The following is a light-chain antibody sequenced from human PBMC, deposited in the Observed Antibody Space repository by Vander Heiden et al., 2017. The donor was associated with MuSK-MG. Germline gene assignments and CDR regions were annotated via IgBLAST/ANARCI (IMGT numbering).Light chain of an antibody. CDR1: SSNIGTNN. V-gene: IGLV1-44*01. CDR3: ATWDDSLNAWV. CDR2: GTS. J-gene: IGLJ3*02. Sequence: QSVLTQAPPASGTPGQRVTISCSGSSSNIGTNNVQWYQHLPGAAPKFLIYGTSQRPSGVPDRFSGSKSGTSASLDISGLQSEDEAHYYCATWDDSLNAWVFGGGTKLTVL.